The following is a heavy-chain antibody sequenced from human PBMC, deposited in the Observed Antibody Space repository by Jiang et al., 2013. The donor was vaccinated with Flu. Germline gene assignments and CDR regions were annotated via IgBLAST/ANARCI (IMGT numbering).Heavy chain of an antibody. Sequence: VQLVESGGGVVQPGRSLRLSCAASGFTFSSYGMHWVRQAPGKGLEWVALVSYDGSHKYYSDSLKGRFTISRDNSQNTLYLQMNSLSGEDTAVYYCAREDPRGPFYYGMDVWAKGLRSPSP. CDR1: GFTFSSYG. J-gene: IGHJ6*02. CDR3: AREDPRGPFYYGMDV. CDR2: VSYDGSHK. V-gene: IGHV3-30*03.